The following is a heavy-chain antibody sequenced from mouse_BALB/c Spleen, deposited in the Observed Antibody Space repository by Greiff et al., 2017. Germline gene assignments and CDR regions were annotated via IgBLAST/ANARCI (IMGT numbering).Heavy chain of an antibody. CDR2: ISSGGSYT. V-gene: IGHV5-6*02. D-gene: IGHD1-2*01. CDR3: ARHLDYYGYDYAMDY. J-gene: IGHJ4*01. CDR1: GFTFSSYG. Sequence: DVKLVESGGDLVKPGGSLKLSCAASGFTFSSYGMSWVRQTPDKRLEWVATISSGGSYTYYPDSVKGRFTISRDNAKNTLYLQMSSLKSEDTAMYYCARHLDYYGYDYAMDYWGQGTSVTVSS.